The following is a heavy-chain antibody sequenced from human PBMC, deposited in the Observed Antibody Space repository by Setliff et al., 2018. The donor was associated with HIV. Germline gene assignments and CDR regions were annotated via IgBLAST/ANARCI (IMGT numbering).Heavy chain of an antibody. CDR2: IFYTGTT. V-gene: IGHV4-38-2*01. J-gene: IGHJ4*02. D-gene: IGHD3-22*01. CDR1: GYSIRDNFF. Sequence: LSLTCAVSGYSIRDNFFWGWARQPPGKGLGWIGSIFYTGTTYYNPSLKSRVTLSLDTSKNQFSLELTSVTAADTAVYYCARHLPARYYDSSGYYYNDYWGQGTLVTVSS. CDR3: ARHLPARYYDSSGYYYNDY.